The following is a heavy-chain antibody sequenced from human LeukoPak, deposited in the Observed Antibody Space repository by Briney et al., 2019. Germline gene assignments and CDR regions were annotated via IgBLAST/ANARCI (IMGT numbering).Heavy chain of an antibody. CDR3: TRGSIPKTSGAFDI. Sequence: GGSLRLSCAASGFTFSDHYMDWVRQAPGKGLEWVGRIRNKARSYTTEYAASVKGRFTISRDDSRNSLYLQMNSLKTEDTAVYYCTRGSIPKTSGAFDIWGQGTIVTVSS. D-gene: IGHD3-10*01. V-gene: IGHV3-72*01. J-gene: IGHJ3*02. CDR2: IRNKARSYTT. CDR1: GFTFSDHY.